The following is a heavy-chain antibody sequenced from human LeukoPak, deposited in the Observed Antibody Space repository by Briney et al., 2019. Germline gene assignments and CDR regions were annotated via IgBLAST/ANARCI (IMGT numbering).Heavy chain of an antibody. V-gene: IGHV3-30*04. CDR1: GFTLSSYA. J-gene: IGHJ3*02. CDR2: ISYDGSNK. D-gene: IGHD3-3*01. CDR3: ARAYYDFWSGYFSPLTTYAFDI. Sequence: GGSLRHSCAASGFTLSSYALHGVGQAPRKGLAWVAVISYDGSNKYYADSVKGRFTISRDNSKNTLYLQMNSLRAEDTAVYYCARAYYDFWSGYFSPLTTYAFDIWGQGTMVTVSS.